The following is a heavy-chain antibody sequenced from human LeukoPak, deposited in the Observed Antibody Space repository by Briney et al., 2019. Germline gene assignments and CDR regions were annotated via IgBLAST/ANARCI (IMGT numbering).Heavy chain of an antibody. CDR1: SGSISTSNYY. V-gene: IGHV4-39*07. Sequence: TSETLSLTCTVSSGSISTSNYYWGWVRQPPGKALEWIGNIFYSGSTYYSPSLKSRVTMSVDTSKNQFSLKLSSVTAADTAVYYCARGRQNSDYWGQGTLVTVSS. CDR3: ARGRQNSDY. CDR2: IFYSGST. J-gene: IGHJ4*02.